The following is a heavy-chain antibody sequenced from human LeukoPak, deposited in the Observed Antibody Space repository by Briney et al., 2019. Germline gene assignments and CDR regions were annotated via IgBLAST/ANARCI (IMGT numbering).Heavy chain of an antibody. CDR2: IYPGDSDT. V-gene: IGHV5-51*01. CDR1: GYSFTNYW. Sequence: GESLKISCKGSGYSFTNYWIGWVRQMPGKGLEWMGIIYPGDSDTRYSPSFQGQVTISADKSISTAYQQWSSLKASDTAMYYCARLGGSGSWELYFQHWGQGTLVTVSS. J-gene: IGHJ1*01. D-gene: IGHD3-10*01. CDR3: ARLGGSGSWELYFQH.